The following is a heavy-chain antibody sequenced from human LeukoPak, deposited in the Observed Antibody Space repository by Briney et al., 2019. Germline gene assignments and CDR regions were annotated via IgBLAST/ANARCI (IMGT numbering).Heavy chain of an antibody. CDR2: VYHSGST. D-gene: IGHD3-16*01. CDR3: ASLSVGEYYFDY. V-gene: IGHV4-4*02. Sequence: PSGTLSLTCAVSGDSISTNHWWSWVRQPPGKGLEWIGEVYHSGSTNYNPSLKSRVTISVDKSKNLFSLKLSSVTAADTAVYYCASLSVGEYYFDYWGQGTLVTVSS. J-gene: IGHJ4*02. CDR1: GDSISTNHW.